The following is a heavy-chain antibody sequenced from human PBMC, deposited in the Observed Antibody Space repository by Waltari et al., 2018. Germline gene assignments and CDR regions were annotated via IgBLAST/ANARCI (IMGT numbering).Heavy chain of an antibody. CDR2: ISYDGSNK. V-gene: IGHV3-30-3*01. CDR3: ARDRAKEGYSGYVYFDL. CDR1: GFTFSSYA. J-gene: IGHJ2*01. Sequence: QVQLVESGGGVVQPGRSLRLSCAASGFTFSSYAMHWVRQAPGKGLGWVAVISYDGSNKYYADSVKGRFTISRDNSKNTLYLQMNSLRAEDTAVYYCARDRAKEGYSGYVYFDLWGRGTLVTVSS. D-gene: IGHD5-12*01.